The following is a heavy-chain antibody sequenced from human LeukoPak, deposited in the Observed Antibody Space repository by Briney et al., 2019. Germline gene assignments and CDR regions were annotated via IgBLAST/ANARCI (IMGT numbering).Heavy chain of an antibody. CDR3: ARDGEMATIYFDY. CDR2: IIPIVGIA. D-gene: IGHD5-24*01. CDR1: GGTFSSYA. J-gene: IGHJ4*02. Sequence: SVKVSCKASGGTFSSYALSWVRQAPGQGLEWMGTIIPIVGIANYAQKFQGRATITADKSTSTAYMELSSLRSEDTAVYYCARDGEMATIYFDYWGQGTLVTVSP. V-gene: IGHV1-69*04.